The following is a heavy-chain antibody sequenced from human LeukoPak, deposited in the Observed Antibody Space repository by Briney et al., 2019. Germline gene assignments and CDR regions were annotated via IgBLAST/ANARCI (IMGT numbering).Heavy chain of an antibody. CDR3: AKGEGGSCSSSSCSTYFDY. J-gene: IGHJ4*02. Sequence: GSQRVSCAASGFTFSNYAMNWVRQAPGKGLEWVSAISGGGESTYNADSVKGRFIISRDHSKNTVYLQMNSLRAEDTAVYYCAKGEGGSCSSSSCSTYFDYWGQGTLVTVSS. CDR1: GFTFSNYA. D-gene: IGHD2-15*01. CDR2: ISGGGEST. V-gene: IGHV3-23*01.